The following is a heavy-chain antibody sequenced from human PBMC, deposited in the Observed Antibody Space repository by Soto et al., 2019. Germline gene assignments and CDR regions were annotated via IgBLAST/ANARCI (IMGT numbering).Heavy chain of an antibody. J-gene: IGHJ6*02. D-gene: IGHD3-3*01. CDR1: GFSFSTYA. CDR2: INDDGDRT. V-gene: IGHV3-23*01. CDR3: AREEWTNRRTSLYSGMDV. Sequence: EVQLLESGGGLVQPGGSLKLSCAVSGFSFSTYAMCWVRQAPGKGLEWVSGINDDGDRTYYPDSVQGRFTISRDNSKNTLYLQMNSLRGDDTAVYYCAREEWTNRRTSLYSGMDVGGQGTTVTASS.